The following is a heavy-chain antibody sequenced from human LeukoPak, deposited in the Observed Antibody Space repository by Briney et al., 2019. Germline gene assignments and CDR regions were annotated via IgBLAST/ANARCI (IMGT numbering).Heavy chain of an antibody. J-gene: IGHJ6*02. D-gene: IGHD2-15*01. V-gene: IGHV7-4-1*02. CDR3: ASQYCSGGSCYSAYYYYGMDV. Sequence: ASVKVSCKASGYTFTSYAMNWVRQAPGQGLEWMGWINPNTGNPTYAQGFTGRFVFSLGTSVSTAYLQISSLKAEDTAVYYCASQYCSGGSCYSAYYYYGMDVWGQGTTVTVSS. CDR2: INPNTGNP. CDR1: GYTFTSYA.